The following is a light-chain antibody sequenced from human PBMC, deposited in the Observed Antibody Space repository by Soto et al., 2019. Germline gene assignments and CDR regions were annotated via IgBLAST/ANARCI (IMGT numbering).Light chain of an antibody. CDR2: KAS. CDR1: RSISSW. Sequence: GGTVTITCRASRSISSWLAWYQQKPGIAPKLLIYKASTLQSGVPSRFSGSGYGTEFTLTISRLQPDDSATYYCQQYGVYSTFGQGTKVDIK. V-gene: IGKV1-5*03. J-gene: IGKJ1*01. CDR3: QQYGVYST.